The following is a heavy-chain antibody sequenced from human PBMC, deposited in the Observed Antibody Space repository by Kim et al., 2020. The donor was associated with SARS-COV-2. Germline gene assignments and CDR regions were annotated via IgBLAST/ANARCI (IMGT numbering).Heavy chain of an antibody. J-gene: IGHJ4*02. CDR2: ISGSGGST. V-gene: IGHV3-23*01. Sequence: GGSLRLSCAASGFTFSSYAMSWVRQAPGKGLEWVSAISGSGGSTYYADSVKGRFTISRDNSKNTLYLQMNSLRAEDTAVYYCAVSRGSAYGGTFDYWGQGTVVTVSS. CDR3: AVSRGSAYGGTFDY. CDR1: GFTFSSYA. D-gene: IGHD3-22*01.